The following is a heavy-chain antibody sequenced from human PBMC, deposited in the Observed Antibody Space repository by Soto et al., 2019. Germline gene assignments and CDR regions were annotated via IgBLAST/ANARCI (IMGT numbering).Heavy chain of an antibody. CDR1: GYTFTSYG. CDR3: ARDDGDYVWGSYRPRDY. Sequence: ASVKVSCKASGYTFTSYGISWVRQAPGQGLEWMGWISAYNGNTNYAQKLQGRVTMTTDTSTSTAYMELRSLRSDDTAVYYCARDDGDYVWGSYRPRDYWGQGTLVTVSS. V-gene: IGHV1-18*01. CDR2: ISAYNGNT. J-gene: IGHJ4*02. D-gene: IGHD3-16*02.